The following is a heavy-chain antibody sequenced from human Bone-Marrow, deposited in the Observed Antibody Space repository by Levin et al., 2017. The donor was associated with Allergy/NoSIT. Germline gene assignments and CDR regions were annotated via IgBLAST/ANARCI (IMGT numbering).Heavy chain of an antibody. CDR3: AHSLWYGYCSGSRWGRFDA. Sequence: SGPTLVKPTQTLTLTCTFSGFSLNTFGVGVGWIRQPPGKALEWLGIIYWNDDKRYSPSAKNRLTLTKDTSKNQVVLRMIDVDPLDTGTYYFAHSLWYGYCSGSRWGRFDAWGKGTLVTVAS. CDR2: IYWNDDK. V-gene: IGHV2-5*01. J-gene: IGHJ5*02. CDR1: GFSLNTFGVG. D-gene: IGHD2-15*01.